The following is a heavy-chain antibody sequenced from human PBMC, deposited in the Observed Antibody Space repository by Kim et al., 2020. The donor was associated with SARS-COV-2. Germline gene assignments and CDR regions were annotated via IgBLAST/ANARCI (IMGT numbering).Heavy chain of an antibody. J-gene: IGHJ6*01. V-gene: IGHV1-2*06. CDR2: INPNSGGT. D-gene: IGHD5-18*01. CDR3: ARVEYSCGPASYYGMVV. CDR1: GYTFTGYY. Sequence: ASVKVSCKASGYTFTGYYMHWVRQAPGQGLEWMGRINPNSGGTNYAQKFQGRVTMTRDTSISTAYMELSRLRSDDTAVYYCARVEYSCGPASYYGMVVWGQGTTVTVSS.